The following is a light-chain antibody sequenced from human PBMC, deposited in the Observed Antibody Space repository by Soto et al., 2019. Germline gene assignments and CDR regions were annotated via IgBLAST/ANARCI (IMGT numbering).Light chain of an antibody. CDR1: QSVSSA. CDR2: DAS. J-gene: IGKJ1*01. CDR3: QQYNKWPRT. Sequence: ETVMTPSPATLSVSPGERATLSCRASQSVSSALAWYQQKPGLPPRLLIYDASTRATGIPARFSGSGSGTDFTLTISSLQSQDFAVYYCQQYNKWPRTFGQGTKV. V-gene: IGKV3-15*01.